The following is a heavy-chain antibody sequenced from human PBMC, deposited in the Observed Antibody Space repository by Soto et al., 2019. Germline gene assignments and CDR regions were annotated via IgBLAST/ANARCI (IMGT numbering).Heavy chain of an antibody. V-gene: IGHV3-66*01. J-gene: IGHJ4*02. Sequence: EVQLVESGGALVQPGGSPRLSCAASGLTVSNNHMTWVRQAPGKGLEWVSVIYSGGNTYYRDSVKGRFSISRDNSKNTLYLQMNSLRVEDTAVYYCARGQIKLHCWGQGTLVTVSS. CDR3: ARGQIKLHC. CDR1: GLTVSNNH. CDR2: IYSGGNT.